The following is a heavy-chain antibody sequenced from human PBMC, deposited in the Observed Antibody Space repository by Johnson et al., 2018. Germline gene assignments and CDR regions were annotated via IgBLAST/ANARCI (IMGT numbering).Heavy chain of an antibody. D-gene: IGHD6-13*01. J-gene: IGHJ3*02. CDR2: IYYSGNT. V-gene: IGHV4-61*01. Sequence: QVQLQESGPGLVKPSEALSLTCTVSGGSLSSGSYYWSWIRQPPGKGLEWIGYIYYSGNTNYNPSLKSRVPISVDTSKNQFSLKLSSVTAADPAGDYCARDSWDTSSWYGAFDIWGLGTMVTVSS. CDR1: GGSLSSGSYY. CDR3: ARDSWDTSSWYGAFDI.